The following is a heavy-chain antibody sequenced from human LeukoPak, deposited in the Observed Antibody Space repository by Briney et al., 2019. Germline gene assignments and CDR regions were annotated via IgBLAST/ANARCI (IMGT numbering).Heavy chain of an antibody. D-gene: IGHD3-10*01. CDR2: ISGSGGST. CDR3: AKEPIPMVRGVVFDY. J-gene: IGHJ4*02. Sequence: ETLSLTCSVSGDSITNYYWSWIRQPPGKGLEWVSAISGSGGSTYYADSVKGRFTISRDNSKNTLYLQMNSLRAEDTAVYYCAKEPIPMVRGVVFDYWGQGTLVTVSS. CDR1: GDSITNYY. V-gene: IGHV3-23*01.